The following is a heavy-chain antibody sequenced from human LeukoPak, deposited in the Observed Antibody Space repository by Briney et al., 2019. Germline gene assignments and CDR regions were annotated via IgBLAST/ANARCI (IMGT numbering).Heavy chain of an antibody. J-gene: IGHJ6*02. CDR3: ATVMAGIAAAGSYGMDV. CDR1: GYTLTELS. Sequence: GASVKVSCKVSGYTLTELSMHWVRQAPGKGLEWMGGFDPEDGETIYAQKFQGRVTMTEDTSTDTAYMELSSLRSEDTAVYYCATVMAGIAAAGSYGMDVWGQGTTVTVSS. CDR2: FDPEDGET. V-gene: IGHV1-24*01. D-gene: IGHD6-13*01.